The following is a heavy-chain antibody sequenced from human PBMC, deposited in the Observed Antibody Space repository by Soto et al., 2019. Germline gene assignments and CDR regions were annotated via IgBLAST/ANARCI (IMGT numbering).Heavy chain of an antibody. Sequence: PGGSLRLSCAASGFTFSSYGMHWVRQAPGKGLEWVAVIWYDGSNKYYADSVKGRFTISRDNSKNTLYLQMNSLRAEDMAVYYCSRDGPRRIAAAGVDYYYYGMDVWGQGTTVTVSS. CDR2: IWYDGSNK. CDR3: SRDGPRRIAAAGVDYYYYGMDV. V-gene: IGHV3-33*01. CDR1: GFTFSSYG. D-gene: IGHD6-13*01. J-gene: IGHJ6*02.